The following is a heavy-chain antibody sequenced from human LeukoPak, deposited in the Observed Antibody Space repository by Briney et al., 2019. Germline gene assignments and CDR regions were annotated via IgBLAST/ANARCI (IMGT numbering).Heavy chain of an antibody. CDR1: GFTFSSYG. CDR2: IRYDGSNK. V-gene: IGHV3-30*02. D-gene: IGHD3-10*01. J-gene: IGHJ5*02. Sequence: GGSLRLSCAASGFTFSSYGMHWVGQAPGKGLEWVAVIRYDGSNKYYADSVKGRFTISRDNSKNTLYLQMNSLRAEDTAVYYCAKDRTVRTRGWFDPWGQGTLVTVSS. CDR3: AKDRTVRTRGWFDP.